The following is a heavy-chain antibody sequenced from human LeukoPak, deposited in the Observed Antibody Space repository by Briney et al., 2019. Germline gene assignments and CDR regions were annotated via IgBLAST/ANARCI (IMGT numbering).Heavy chain of an antibody. CDR1: GYTFTSYD. CDR3: ARDNDWLNGFDI. J-gene: IGHJ3*02. D-gene: IGHD3-9*01. CDR2: ISVYNGNT. Sequence: ASVMLSCKASGYTFTSYDISWVRQAPGQGLEWMGLISVYNGNTNYAQNLQGRLTMTTDTSTSTAYMELRSLRSDDTAVYYCARDNDWLNGFDIWGQGTMVTVSS. V-gene: IGHV1-18*01.